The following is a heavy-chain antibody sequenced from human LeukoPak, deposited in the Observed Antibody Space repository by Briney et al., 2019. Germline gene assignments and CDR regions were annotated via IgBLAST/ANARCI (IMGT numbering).Heavy chain of an antibody. V-gene: IGHV3-23*01. CDR2: ISDDGRTT. J-gene: IGHJ4*02. D-gene: IGHD6-19*01. CDR3: AKGLGFLPQFDY. CDR1: GFTFTTEA. Sequence: PGGSLRLSCTASGFTFTTEAMTWVRQAPGKGLEWVSTISDDGRTTYYADSVKGRFTISRDNPEKIVYLQMNSLRAEDTALYYCAKGLGFLPQFDYWGQGTPVAVSS.